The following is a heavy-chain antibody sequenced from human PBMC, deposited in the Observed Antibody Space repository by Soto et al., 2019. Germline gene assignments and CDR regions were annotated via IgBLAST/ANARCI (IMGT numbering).Heavy chain of an antibody. J-gene: IGHJ4*02. CDR3: ARGCPYYFDY. CDR2: ISSGSSTI. Sequence: EVQLVESGGGLVQPGGSLRLSCAASGFTFSTYSMHWVRQAPGKGLEWVSYISSGSSTIYYADSVKGRFTISRDNAKNSLYLQMNSLRDEDTAVYYCARGCPYYFDYWGQGTLVTVSS. CDR1: GFTFSTYS. V-gene: IGHV3-48*02.